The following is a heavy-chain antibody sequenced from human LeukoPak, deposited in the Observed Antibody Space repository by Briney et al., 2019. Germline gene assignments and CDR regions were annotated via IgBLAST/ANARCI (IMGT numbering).Heavy chain of an antibody. D-gene: IGHD3-10*01. J-gene: IGHJ5*02. CDR2: LNYSGTT. CDR1: GGSISGSTSY. CDR3: SRYDSDTGDFDP. V-gene: IGHV4-39*07. Sequence: SETLSLTCTVSGGSISGSTSYWGWIRQSPGEGLEWIGLLNYSGTTYYNPSFKSRVSISIDRSRTQFSLKLSSVTAADTAFYYCSRYDSDTGDFDPWGQGTLVTISS.